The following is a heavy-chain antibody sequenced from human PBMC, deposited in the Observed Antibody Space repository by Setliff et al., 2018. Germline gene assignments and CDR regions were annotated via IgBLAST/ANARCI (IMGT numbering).Heavy chain of an antibody. J-gene: IGHJ5*02. CDR2: IIPIFGTA. D-gene: IGHD4-17*01. Sequence: SVKVSCKSSGGTFSSYAISWVRQAPGQGLEWMGGIIPIFGTANYAQKFQGRVTITTDESTSTAYMELSSLRSEDTAVYYCARDLTQSHDYGGNSDSPWGQGTLVTVSS. CDR1: GGTFSSYA. CDR3: ARDLTQSHDYGGNSDSP. V-gene: IGHV1-69*05.